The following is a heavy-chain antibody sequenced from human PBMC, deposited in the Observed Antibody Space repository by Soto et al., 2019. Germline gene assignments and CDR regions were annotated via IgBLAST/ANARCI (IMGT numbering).Heavy chain of an antibody. D-gene: IGHD6-19*01. CDR3: AREGEPDSSGCGKCGALDY. CDR2: IRHDGSEK. V-gene: IGHV3-7*01. Sequence: EVQLVESGGGVVQPGESLRLSCVASGFIFSSYWMTWVRQVPGKGLEWVANIRHDGSEKYYAESVKGRFTISRDNAKNARELQMNNQGADDTAVYYCAREGEPDSSGCGKCGALDYWGQGNLVTVSS. CDR1: GFIFSSYW. J-gene: IGHJ4*02.